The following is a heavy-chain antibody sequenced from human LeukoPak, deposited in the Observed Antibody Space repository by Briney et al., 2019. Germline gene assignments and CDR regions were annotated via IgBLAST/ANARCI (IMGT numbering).Heavy chain of an antibody. CDR2: IYYSGTT. CDR3: AGRGIAAPPPYWYFDL. Sequence: SETLSLTCTVSGGSISSSSYYWGWIRQPPGKGLEWIGSIYYSGTTYYNPSLKSRVTISVDTSKNQFSLKLSSVTAADTAVYYCAGRGIAAPPPYWYFDLWGRGTLVTVSS. CDR1: GGSISSSSYY. V-gene: IGHV4-39*01. J-gene: IGHJ2*01. D-gene: IGHD6-6*01.